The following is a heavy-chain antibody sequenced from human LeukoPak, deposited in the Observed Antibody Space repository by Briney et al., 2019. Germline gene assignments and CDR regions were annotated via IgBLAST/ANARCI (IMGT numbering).Heavy chain of an antibody. V-gene: IGHV4-39*07. J-gene: IGHJ4*02. CDR1: GGSIRSTTYY. Sequence: ASETLSLTCSVSGGSIRSTTYYWGWIRQPPGKGLEWIGSIYYSGNTYYSPSLMSRVTISVDTSKNQFSLNLSSVTAADTAVYYCARILSSAWGELGYWGQGTLVTVSS. CDR3: ARILSSAWGELGY. CDR2: IYYSGNT. D-gene: IGHD6-19*01.